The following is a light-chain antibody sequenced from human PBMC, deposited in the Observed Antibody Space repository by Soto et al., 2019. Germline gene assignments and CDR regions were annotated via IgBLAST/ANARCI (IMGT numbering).Light chain of an antibody. CDR3: QQYGSSPRT. CDR2: DAS. CDR1: QSVSRSS. J-gene: IGKJ1*01. V-gene: IGKV3D-20*01. Sequence: EIVLTQSPATLSLSPGKRATLSCGASQSVSRSSLAWYQHKPGLAPRLLIYDASSRATGIPNRFSGSGSGTDFTLTISRLEPEDFAVYYCQQYGSSPRTFGQGTK.